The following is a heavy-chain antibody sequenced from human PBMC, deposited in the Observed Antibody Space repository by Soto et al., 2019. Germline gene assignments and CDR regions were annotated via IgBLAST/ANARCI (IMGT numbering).Heavy chain of an antibody. CDR1: GYTFTSYG. CDR3: ARVWQYGWQPDAFDI. Sequence: QVQLVQSGAEVKEPGASVKVSCKASGYTFTSYGISWVRQAPGQGLEWMGWISAYNDNTNYAQKLQGRVTVTTDTSXXTAYMELRSLRSDDTAVYYCARVWQYGWQPDAFDIWGQGTMVTVSS. D-gene: IGHD6-19*01. V-gene: IGHV1-18*01. CDR2: ISAYNDNT. J-gene: IGHJ3*02.